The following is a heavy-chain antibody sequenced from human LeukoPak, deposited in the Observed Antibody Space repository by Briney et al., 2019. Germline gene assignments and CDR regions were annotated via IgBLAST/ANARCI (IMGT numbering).Heavy chain of an antibody. J-gene: IGHJ5*02. Sequence: SETLSLTCTVSGGSISSSSYYWGWIRQPPGKGLEWIGSIYYSGSTYYDPSLKSRVTISVDTSKNQFSLKLSSVTAADTAVYYCARVIAARPCNWFDPWGQGTLATVSS. V-gene: IGHV4-39*01. CDR2: IYYSGST. CDR1: GGSISSSSYY. D-gene: IGHD6-6*01. CDR3: ARVIAARPCNWFDP.